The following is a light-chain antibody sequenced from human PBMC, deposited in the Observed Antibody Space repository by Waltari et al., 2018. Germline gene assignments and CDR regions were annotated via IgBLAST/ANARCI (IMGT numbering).Light chain of an antibody. Sequence: QSALTQPPSASGSPGQSVTISCTGTSSDVGGYNYVSWYQQYPDKAPKLIIYEVTKRPAGVPDRFSGSKSGNTASLTVSGLQAEDEADDYCTSYGGSNNFVIFGGGTKLTVL. CDR2: EVT. V-gene: IGLV2-8*01. CDR3: TSYGGSNNFVI. CDR1: SSDVGGYNY. J-gene: IGLJ2*01.